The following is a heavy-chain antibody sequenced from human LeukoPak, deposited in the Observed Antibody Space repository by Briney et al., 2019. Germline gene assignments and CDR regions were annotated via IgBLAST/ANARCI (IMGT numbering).Heavy chain of an antibody. V-gene: IGHV1-2*02. Sequence: GASVKVSCKASGYTFTGYYMHWVRQAPGQGLEWMGWINPNSGGTNYAQKFQGRVTMTRDTSISTAYMELSSLRSEDTAVYYCARGALTYCGGDCSQESFDYWGQGTLVTVSS. CDR3: ARGALTYCGGDCSQESFDY. J-gene: IGHJ4*02. CDR2: INPNSGGT. D-gene: IGHD2-21*02. CDR1: GYTFTGYY.